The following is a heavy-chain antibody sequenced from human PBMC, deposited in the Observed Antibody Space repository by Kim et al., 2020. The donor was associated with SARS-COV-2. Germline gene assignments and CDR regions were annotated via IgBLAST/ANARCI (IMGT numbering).Heavy chain of an antibody. CDR1: GFTFSSYG. V-gene: IGHV3-30*18. CDR2: ISYDGSNK. Sequence: GGSLRLSCAASGFTFSSYGMHWVRQAPGKGLEWVAVISYDGSNKYYADSVKGRFTISRDNSKNTLYLQMNSLRAEDTAVYYCAKEFGAGYSSGWYDNYWGPGTLVTVSS. D-gene: IGHD6-19*01. CDR3: AKEFGAGYSSGWYDNY. J-gene: IGHJ4*02.